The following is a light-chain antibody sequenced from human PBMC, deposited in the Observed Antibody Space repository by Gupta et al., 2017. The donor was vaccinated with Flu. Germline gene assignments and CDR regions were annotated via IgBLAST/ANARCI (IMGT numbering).Light chain of an antibody. CDR1: QSISSL. CDR2: KTS. CDR3: QFKIT. J-gene: IGKJ2*01. Sequence: DLQMTQFPSTLSASVGDRVTITCRASQSISSLLAWYQQKPGKATKILIYKTSRFKSGVRLRFSGSGSVTEVTCPINSMQSDDAETYDGQFKITFGQGTKLDIK. V-gene: IGKV1-5*03.